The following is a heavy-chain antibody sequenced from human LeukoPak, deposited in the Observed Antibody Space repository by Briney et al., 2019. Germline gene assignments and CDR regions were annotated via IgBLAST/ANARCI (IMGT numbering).Heavy chain of an antibody. D-gene: IGHD3-10*01. CDR1: GYTSTGYY. V-gene: IGHV1-2*02. CDR2: INPNSGGT. J-gene: IGHJ4*02. Sequence: ASVKVSCKASGYTSTGYYMHWVRQAPGQGLEWMGWINPNSGGTNYAQKFQGRVTMTRDTSISTAYMELSRLRSDDTAVYYCARSKAGYYYAFDIWGQGTLVTVSS. CDR3: ARSKAGYYYAFDI.